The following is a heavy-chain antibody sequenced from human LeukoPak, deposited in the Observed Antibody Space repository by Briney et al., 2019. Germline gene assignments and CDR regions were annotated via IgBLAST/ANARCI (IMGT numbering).Heavy chain of an antibody. D-gene: IGHD3-10*01. J-gene: IGHJ4*02. Sequence: QSGGSLRLSRAASGFTFSSYAMSWVRQAPGKGLEWVSAISGGGGSTYYADSVKGRFTISRDNSKNTLYLQMNSLRAEDTAVYYCAKNYYGSGSDKPDDYWGQGTLVTVSS. CDR1: GFTFSSYA. CDR3: AKNYYGSGSDKPDDY. V-gene: IGHV3-23*01. CDR2: ISGGGGST.